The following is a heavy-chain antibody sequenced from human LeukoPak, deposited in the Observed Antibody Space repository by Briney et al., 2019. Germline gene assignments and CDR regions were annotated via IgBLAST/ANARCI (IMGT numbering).Heavy chain of an antibody. CDR1: GGTFSSYA. D-gene: IGHD3-10*01. J-gene: IGHJ5*02. CDR2: IIPIFGTA. V-gene: IGHV1-69*06. CDR3: ATRCGSVNWFDP. Sequence: SVKVSGKASGGTFSSYAISWVRQAPGQGLEWMGGIIPIFGTANYAQKFQGRVTITADKSTSTAYMELSSLRSEDTAVYYCATRCGSVNWFDPWGQGTLVTVSS.